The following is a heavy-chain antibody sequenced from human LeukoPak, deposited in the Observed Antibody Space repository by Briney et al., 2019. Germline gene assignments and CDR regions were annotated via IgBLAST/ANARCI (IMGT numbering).Heavy chain of an antibody. J-gene: IGHJ6*02. D-gene: IGHD6-13*01. CDR3: AREMQQLAYGMDV. CDR1: GFTFSSYS. V-gene: IGHV3-21*01. Sequence: GGSLRLSCAASGFTFSSYSMNWVRQAPGKGLEWVSSISSSSSYIYYADSVKGRFTISRDNAKNSLYLQMNSLRAGDTAVYYCAREMQQLAYGMDVWGQGTTVTVSS. CDR2: ISSSSSYI.